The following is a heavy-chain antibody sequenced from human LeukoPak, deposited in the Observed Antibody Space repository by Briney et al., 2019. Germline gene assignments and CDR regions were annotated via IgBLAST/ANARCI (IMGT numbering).Heavy chain of an antibody. CDR3: ARALRYYSDSSGYAFDC. Sequence: ASVKVSCKASGYTFPSYGFSWVRQAPGQGLEWMGGIIPIFRTANYAQKFQGRVTITADESTSTAYMELSSLRSEDTAVYYCARALRYYSDSSGYAFDCWGQGTLVTVSS. J-gene: IGHJ4*02. D-gene: IGHD3-22*01. CDR1: GYTFPSYG. CDR2: IIPIFRTA. V-gene: IGHV1-69*13.